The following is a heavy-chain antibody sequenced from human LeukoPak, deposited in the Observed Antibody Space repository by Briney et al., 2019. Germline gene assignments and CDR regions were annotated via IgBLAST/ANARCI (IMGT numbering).Heavy chain of an antibody. CDR1: GFTFNNYW. V-gene: IGHV3-7*03. CDR3: AKDRRVFDP. CDR2: IRYDGSEK. Sequence: PGGSLRLSCEASGFTFNNYWMSWVRQAPGKGLEWVANIRYDGSEKYYVDSVKGRFTISRDNSKNTLYLQMNSLRAEDTAVYYCAKDRRVFDPWGQGTLVTVSS. J-gene: IGHJ5*02.